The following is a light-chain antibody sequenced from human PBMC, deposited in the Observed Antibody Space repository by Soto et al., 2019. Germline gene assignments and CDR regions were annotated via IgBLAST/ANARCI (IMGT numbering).Light chain of an antibody. J-gene: IGLJ3*02. CDR2: EVS. CDR1: ATDVGSYNY. V-gene: IGLV2-14*01. CDR3: SSFTSSLTWV. Sequence: SVLTQPASVSGSPGQSITISGTGTATDVGSYNYVSWYQQHPNKPPKLMIYEVSNRPSGISNRFFGSKSGNTASLTISGLQAEDDADYYCSSFTSSLTWVFGGGTKATVL.